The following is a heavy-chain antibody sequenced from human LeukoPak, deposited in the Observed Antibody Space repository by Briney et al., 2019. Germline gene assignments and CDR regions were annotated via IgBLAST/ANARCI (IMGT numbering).Heavy chain of an antibody. Sequence: SETLSLTCTVSGDSISSYYWSWLLQPPGKGLEWIGYIYTSGSTNYNPSLKSRVTISVDTSKNQFSLKLSSVTAADTAVYYCARRGVGARALWFDPWGQGTLVTVSS. V-gene: IGHV4-4*09. CDR1: GDSISSYY. J-gene: IGHJ5*02. CDR2: IYTSGST. D-gene: IGHD1-26*01. CDR3: ARRGVGARALWFDP.